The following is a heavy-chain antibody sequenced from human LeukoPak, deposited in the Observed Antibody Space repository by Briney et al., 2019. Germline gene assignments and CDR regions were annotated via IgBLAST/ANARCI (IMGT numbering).Heavy chain of an antibody. Sequence: SETLSLTCTVSGGSISSGGYYWSWIRQHPGKGLEWIGYIYYSGSTYYNPSLKSRLSISVDRSKNQFSLKLKSVTAADTAVYYCARDNSALDYWGQGTLVTVSS. D-gene: IGHD2-21*01. CDR3: ARDNSALDY. CDR2: IYYSGST. V-gene: IGHV4-31*03. CDR1: GGSISSGGYY. J-gene: IGHJ4*02.